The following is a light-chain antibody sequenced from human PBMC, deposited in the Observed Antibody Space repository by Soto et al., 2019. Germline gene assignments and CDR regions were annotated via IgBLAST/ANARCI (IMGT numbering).Light chain of an antibody. CDR1: QNIIFY. V-gene: IGKV1-39*01. CDR3: QQSYAPPVYT. Sequence: DIQMTQSPSSLSASVGDRVTITCRASQNIIFYLNWYQVKPGKAPKLLIYAAYNLQSGVPSRFSGSGSGTEFTLTISSLQPEDFATYFCQQSYAPPVYTFGQGTELEIK. CDR2: AAY. J-gene: IGKJ2*01.